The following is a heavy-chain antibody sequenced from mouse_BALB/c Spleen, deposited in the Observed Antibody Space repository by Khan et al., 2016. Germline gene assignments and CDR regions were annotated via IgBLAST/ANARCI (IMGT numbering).Heavy chain of an antibody. Sequence: EVELVESGGGLVRPGGSRKLSCAASGFTFSSFGMHWVRQAPEKGLEWVAYISSGSSTIYYADTVKGRFTISRDNPKNTLFLQMTSLRSEDSAMYYCARKGAWNSYAMDYWGQGTSVTVSS. V-gene: IGHV5-17*02. J-gene: IGHJ4*01. CDR3: ARKGAWNSYAMDY. CDR1: GFTFSSFG. CDR2: ISSGSSTI.